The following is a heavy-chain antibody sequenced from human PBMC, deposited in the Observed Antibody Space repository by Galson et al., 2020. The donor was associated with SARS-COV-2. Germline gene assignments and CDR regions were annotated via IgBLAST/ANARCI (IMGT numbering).Heavy chain of an antibody. V-gene: IGHV4-39*07. CDR3: ASDYYDSTMFDY. J-gene: IGHJ4*02. CDR1: GGSISSSSYY. Sequence: ETLSLTCAVSGGSISSSSYYWGWIRQPPGKGLEWIGSIYNSGSPYYNPSLKSRVTISVDTSKNQFSLKLSSVTAADTAVYYCASDYYDSTMFDYWGQGTLVTVSS. CDR2: IYNSGSP. D-gene: IGHD3-22*01.